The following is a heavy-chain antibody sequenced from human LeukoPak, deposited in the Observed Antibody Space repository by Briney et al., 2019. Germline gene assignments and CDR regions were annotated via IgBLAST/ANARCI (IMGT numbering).Heavy chain of an antibody. CDR1: GFTFTSYG. Sequence: GGSLRLSCVASGFTFTSYGMHWVRQAPGKGLEWVALIRHDGNDKYYAETVKGRFTISRDNSKNTLYLQMNSLRAEDTAVYYCAKDQTERTTVVTRPRHGSGHYTDYWGQGTLVTVSS. D-gene: IGHD4-23*01. CDR2: IRHDGNDK. CDR3: AKDQTERTTVVTRPRHGSGHYTDY. J-gene: IGHJ4*02. V-gene: IGHV3-30*02.